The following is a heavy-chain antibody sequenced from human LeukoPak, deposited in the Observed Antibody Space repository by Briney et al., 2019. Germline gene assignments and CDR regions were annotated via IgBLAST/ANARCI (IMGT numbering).Heavy chain of an antibody. CDR1: GWSFNDYY. V-gene: IGHV4-34*01. Sequence: SETLSLTCAVYGWSFNDYYWNWIRQPPGNGLEWIGEINAHGDTNFNPSLKSRVTIPVDTSKKQISLRLTSMIAADTAVYYCARGQVPAARGYNWFDPWGQGTLVIVSP. D-gene: IGHD2-2*01. CDR2: INAHGDT. CDR3: ARGQVPAARGYNWFDP. J-gene: IGHJ5*02.